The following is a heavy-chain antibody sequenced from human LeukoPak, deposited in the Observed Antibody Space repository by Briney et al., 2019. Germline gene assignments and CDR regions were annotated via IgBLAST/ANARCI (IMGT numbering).Heavy chain of an antibody. CDR1: GYSISSGFY. Sequence: PSETLSLTCAVSGYSISSGFYWDWIRQPPGKGLEWIGTIYHSGSTYYNPSLKSRVTISVDTSTNQFSQKLSSVTAADTAVFYCARQGPYCGGDCSNYFDFWGQGILVTVSS. D-gene: IGHD2-21*01. J-gene: IGHJ4*02. CDR3: ARQGPYCGGDCSNYFDF. CDR2: IYHSGST. V-gene: IGHV4-38-2*01.